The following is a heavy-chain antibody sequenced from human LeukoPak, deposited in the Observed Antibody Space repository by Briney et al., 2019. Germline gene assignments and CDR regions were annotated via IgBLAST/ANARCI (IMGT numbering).Heavy chain of an antibody. Sequence: ASVKVSCKASGYTFTSYGISWVRQAPGQGLEWMGWISAYNGNRNYEQKLQGRVTMTTDTSTSTAYKELRSLRSDDTAVYYCARDDSVWFGELSHDYWGQGTLVTVSS. V-gene: IGHV1-18*01. CDR3: ARDDSVWFGELSHDY. D-gene: IGHD3-10*01. CDR2: ISAYNGNR. J-gene: IGHJ4*02. CDR1: GYTFTSYG.